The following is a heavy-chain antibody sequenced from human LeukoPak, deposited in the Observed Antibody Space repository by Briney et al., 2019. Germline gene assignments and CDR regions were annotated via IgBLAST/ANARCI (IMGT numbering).Heavy chain of an antibody. CDR3: ARGDNSTWSPYFDQ. V-gene: IGHV3-21*01. CDR2: ISSRSTYI. D-gene: IGHD2/OR15-2a*01. Sequence: PGGSLRLSCAASGFTINTYSMHWVRQPPGKGLKWASSISSRSTYIFYADSVEGRFTISRDNVKSSLYLHMNTLRAEDTAVYYCARGDNSTWSPYFDQRGQGTLVSVSS. CDR1: GFTINTYS. J-gene: IGHJ4*02.